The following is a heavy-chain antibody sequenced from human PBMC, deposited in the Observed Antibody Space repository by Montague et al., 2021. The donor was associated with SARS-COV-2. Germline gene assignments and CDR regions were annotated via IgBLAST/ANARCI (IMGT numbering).Heavy chain of an antibody. V-gene: IGHV2-5*02. CDR3: ARYGDYGSWFDP. CDR1: GFSLNTSGKG. Sequence: PALAKPTQTLTLTCTFSGFSLNTSGKGVGWVRQPPGKALEWLALIYWDDDKRYSPSLKSRSTISKDTTKNEVVLTVANMDPVDTATYYCARYGDYGSWFDPWGQGTLVTVSS. CDR2: IYWDDDK. D-gene: IGHD4-17*01. J-gene: IGHJ5*02.